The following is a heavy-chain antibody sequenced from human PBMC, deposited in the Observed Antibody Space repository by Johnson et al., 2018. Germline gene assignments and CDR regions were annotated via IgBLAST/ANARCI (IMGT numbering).Heavy chain of an antibody. J-gene: IGHJ6*03. Sequence: QVQLGQSGGGLVQPGRSLRLSCAASGFTFSSYGMHWVRQAPGKGLEGVAVISYDGSNKYYADSVKGRFTISRDNSKNTLYLQMNSLRAEDTAVYYCASAVPEEEQLVNSDYYYYYMDVWGKGTTVTVSS. CDR1: GFTFSSYG. D-gene: IGHD6-13*01. CDR3: ASAVPEEEQLVNSDYYYYYMDV. CDR2: ISYDGSNK. V-gene: IGHV3-30*03.